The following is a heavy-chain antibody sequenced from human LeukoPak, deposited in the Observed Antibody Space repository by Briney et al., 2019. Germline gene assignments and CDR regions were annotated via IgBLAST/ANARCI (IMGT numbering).Heavy chain of an antibody. J-gene: IGHJ5*02. CDR3: ARDGGYCSGGSCYTVSVWFDP. D-gene: IGHD2-15*01. CDR2: IIPIFGTA. CDR1: GGTFSSYA. Sequence: SVKVSCKASGGTFSSYAISWVRQAPGQGLEWMGGIIPIFGTANYAQKFQGRVTITTDESTSTAYMELSSLRSEDTAVYYCARDGGYCSGGSCYTVSVWFDPWGQGTLVTVSS. V-gene: IGHV1-69*05.